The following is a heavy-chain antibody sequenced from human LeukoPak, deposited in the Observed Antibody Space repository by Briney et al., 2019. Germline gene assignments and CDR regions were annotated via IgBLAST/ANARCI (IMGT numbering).Heavy chain of an antibody. J-gene: IGHJ3*02. CDR1: GYSISSGYY. Sequence: SGPTLVKPSETLSLTCTVSGYSISSGYYWGWIRQPPGKGLEWIGSIYHSGSTYYNPSLKSRVTISVDTSKNQFSLKLSSVTAADTAVYYCASPNYYGSGSNGDAFDIWGQGTMVTVSS. D-gene: IGHD3-10*01. V-gene: IGHV4-38-2*02. CDR2: IYHSGST. CDR3: ASPNYYGSGSNGDAFDI.